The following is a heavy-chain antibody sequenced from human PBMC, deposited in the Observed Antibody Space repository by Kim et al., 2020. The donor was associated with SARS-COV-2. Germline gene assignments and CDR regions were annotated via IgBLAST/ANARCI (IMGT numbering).Heavy chain of an antibody. V-gene: IGHV4-39*01. Sequence: SETLSLTCTVSGDSIRGSSYYWGWIRQPPGKGLEWIGSVFFTGSTYYTPSLKSRVTLSVDTSKNQFSLRLTSVTAADTAVYYCARHENLGGGTFDYWGRG. CDR3: ARHENLGGGTFDY. J-gene: IGHJ4*02. CDR1: GDSIRGSSYY. D-gene: IGHD3-16*01. CDR2: VFFTGST.